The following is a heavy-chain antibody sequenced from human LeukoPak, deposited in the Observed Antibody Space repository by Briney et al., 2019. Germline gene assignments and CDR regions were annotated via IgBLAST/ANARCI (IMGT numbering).Heavy chain of an antibody. J-gene: IGHJ5*01. CDR3: VKDKGSGSFSGNWFDS. CDR1: GFTLSSYA. Sequence: GGSLRLSCAASGFTLSSYAMSWVRQAPGKGLEWVSAISRGGDSTHYADSVKGRSTISRDISKNTLYLQMSSLRAEDTAVYYCVKDKGSGSFSGNWFDSWGQGTLVAVSS. CDR2: ISRGGDST. D-gene: IGHD3-10*01. V-gene: IGHV3-23*01.